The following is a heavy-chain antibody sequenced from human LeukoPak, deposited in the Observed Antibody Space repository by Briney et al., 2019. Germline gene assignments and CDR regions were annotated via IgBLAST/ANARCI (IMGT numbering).Heavy chain of an antibody. CDR3: AKDEFWGDYDILTGYYKPDY. J-gene: IGHJ4*02. Sequence: GGSLRLSCAASGFTFSSYAMSWVRQAPGKGLEWVSAISGSGGSTYYADSVKGRFTISRDNSKNTLYLQMNRLRAEDTAVYYCAKDEFWGDYDILTGYYKPDYWGQGTLVTVSS. D-gene: IGHD3-9*01. CDR2: ISGSGGST. CDR1: GFTFSSYA. V-gene: IGHV3-23*01.